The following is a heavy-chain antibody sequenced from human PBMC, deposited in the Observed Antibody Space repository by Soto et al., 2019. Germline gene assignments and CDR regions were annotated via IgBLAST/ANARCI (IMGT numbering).Heavy chain of an antibody. CDR3: ARDPSSITIFGVVIAGLDY. D-gene: IGHD3-3*01. CDR2: IIPIFGTA. J-gene: IGHJ4*02. V-gene: IGHV1-69*06. CDR1: GGTFSSYA. Sequence: SVKVSCKASGGTFSSYAISWVRQAPGQGLEWMGGIIPIFGTANYAQKFQGRVTITADKSTSTAYMELSSLRSEDTAVYYCARDPSSITIFGVVIAGLDYWGQGTLVTVSS.